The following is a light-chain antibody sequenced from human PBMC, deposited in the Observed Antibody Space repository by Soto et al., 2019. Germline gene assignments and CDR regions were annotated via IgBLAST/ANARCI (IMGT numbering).Light chain of an antibody. CDR3: QKYNSAPRT. CDR2: AAS. CDR1: QGISNY. J-gene: IGKJ3*01. Sequence: DIQMTQSPSSLSASVGARVTITCRASQGISNYLAWYQQKPGKVPKLLIYAASTLQSGVPSRFSGSGSGTDFTLTISGLQPQDVATYYCQKYNSAPRTFGRGTKVDIK. V-gene: IGKV1-27*01.